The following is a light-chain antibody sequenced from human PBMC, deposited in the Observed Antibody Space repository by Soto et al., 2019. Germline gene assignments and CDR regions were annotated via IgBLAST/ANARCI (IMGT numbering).Light chain of an antibody. CDR2: DVS. CDR3: QQYNNWPDT. V-gene: IGKV3-15*01. J-gene: IGKJ4*01. Sequence: EIVLTQSPATLSVSPGERATLSCRASQSVSSNLAWYQQKPGQAPRLLTYDVSTRATAITARFSGSGSGTEFTPTISSLQSEDVAVSYGQQYNNWPDTFGGGTKVEIK. CDR1: QSVSSN.